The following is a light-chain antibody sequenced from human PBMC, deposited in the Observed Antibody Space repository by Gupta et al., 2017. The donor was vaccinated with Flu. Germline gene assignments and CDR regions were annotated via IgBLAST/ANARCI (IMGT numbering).Light chain of an antibody. V-gene: IGKV1-33*01. CDR2: DAS. J-gene: IGKJ3*01. CDR1: QDISNY. CDR3: QQYDNLPPFT. Sequence: DIQMTQSPSSLSASVGDRVTITCQASQDISNYLNWYQQKPGKAPKLLIYDASNLETGVPSRFSGSGSGTDFTFTIISLQPEDIAAYYCQQYDNLPPFTFGHGTKVDIK.